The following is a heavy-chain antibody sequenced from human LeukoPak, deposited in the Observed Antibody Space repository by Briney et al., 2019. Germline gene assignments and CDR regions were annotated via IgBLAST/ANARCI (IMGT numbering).Heavy chain of an antibody. CDR1: GYTFTGYY. D-gene: IGHD4-11*01. Sequence: ASVKVSCKASGYTFTGYYMHWVRQAPGQGLEWMGRINPNSGGTNYAQKFQGRVTMTRDTSISTAYMELSRLTSDDTAVYYCATLTTVSEGFDTWGQGALGTVSS. J-gene: IGHJ5*02. CDR3: ATLTTVSEGFDT. CDR2: INPNSGGT. V-gene: IGHV1-2*06.